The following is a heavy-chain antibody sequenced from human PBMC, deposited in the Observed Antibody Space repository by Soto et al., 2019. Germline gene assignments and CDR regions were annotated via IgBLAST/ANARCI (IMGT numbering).Heavy chain of an antibody. CDR2: INPNSGGT. Sequence: ASVKVSCKXSGYTFTGYYMHWVRQAPGQGLEWMGWINPNSGGTNYAQKFQGWVTMTRDTSISTAYMELSRLRSDDTAVYYCARGVGSGSSYYYYYYMDVWGKGTTVTVSS. J-gene: IGHJ6*03. D-gene: IGHD3-10*01. CDR3: ARGVGSGSSYYYYYYMDV. CDR1: GYTFTGYY. V-gene: IGHV1-2*04.